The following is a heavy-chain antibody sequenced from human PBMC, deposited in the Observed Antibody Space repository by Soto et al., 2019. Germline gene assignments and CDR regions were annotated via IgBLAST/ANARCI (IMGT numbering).Heavy chain of an antibody. V-gene: IGHV4-59*01. CDR3: ARESVSDGWSPSYWYFDL. CDR1: GGSISSYY. Sequence: QVQLQESGPGLVKPSETLSLTCTVSGGSISSYYCSWIRQPPGKGLEWIGYIYYSGSTNYNPSLKSRVTISVDTPKHQFSLKLSAVTAADTAVYYCARESVSDGWSPSYWYFDLWGRGTLVTVSS. D-gene: IGHD2-15*01. J-gene: IGHJ2*01. CDR2: IYYSGST.